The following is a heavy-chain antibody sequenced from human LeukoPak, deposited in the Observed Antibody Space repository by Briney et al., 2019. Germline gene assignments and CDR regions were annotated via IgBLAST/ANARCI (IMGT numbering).Heavy chain of an antibody. CDR1: GYTFTGYY. Sequence: ASVKVSCKASGYTFTGYYMHWVRQAPGQGLEWMGWINPDSGGTNYAQKFQGRVTMTRDTSISTAYMELSRLRSDDTAVYYCAGDFGSESGVGYWGQGTLVTVSS. V-gene: IGHV1-2*02. CDR3: AGDFGSESGVGY. D-gene: IGHD3-10*01. CDR2: INPDSGGT. J-gene: IGHJ4*02.